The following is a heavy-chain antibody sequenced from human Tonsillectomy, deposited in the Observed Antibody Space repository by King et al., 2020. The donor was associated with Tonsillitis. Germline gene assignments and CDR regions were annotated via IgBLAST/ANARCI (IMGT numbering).Heavy chain of an antibody. CDR2: ISYDGSKK. CDR3: AQANYYDSTYFDD. J-gene: IGHJ4*02. CDR1: GFTFSHYT. V-gene: IGHV3-30*01. Sequence: VQLVESGGGVVQPGRSLRLSCGASGFTFSHYTMHGVRQAPGKGREWVAVISYDGSKKNYPYSVKGRFTISRDNSVDTLYLQMDSLRAEDTAVYYCAQANYYDSTYFDDWGQGTLVTVSS. D-gene: IGHD3-22*01.